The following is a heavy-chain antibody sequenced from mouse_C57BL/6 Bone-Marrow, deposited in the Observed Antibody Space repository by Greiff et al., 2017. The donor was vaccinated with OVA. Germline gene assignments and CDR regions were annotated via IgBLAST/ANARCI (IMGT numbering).Heavy chain of an antibody. Sequence: EVKVEESGGGLVQPGGSLKLSCAASGFTFSDYYMYWVRQTPEKRLEWVAYISNGGGSTYYPDTVKGRFTISRDNAKNTLYLQMSRLKSEDTAMYYCARRGGYYDYFDYWGQGTTLTVSS. V-gene: IGHV5-12*01. D-gene: IGHD2-3*01. CDR3: ARRGGYYDYFDY. J-gene: IGHJ2*01. CDR2: ISNGGGST. CDR1: GFTFSDYY.